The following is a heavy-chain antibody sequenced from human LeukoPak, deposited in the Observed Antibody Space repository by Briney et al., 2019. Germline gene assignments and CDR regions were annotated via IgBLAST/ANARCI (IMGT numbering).Heavy chain of an antibody. CDR1: GYTFTSYG. Sequence: ASVKVSCKASGYTFTSYGISWVRQAPGQGLEWMGLISAYSGNTNFAQKLQGRVTMTTDTSTSTAYMELRSLRSDDTAVNFCARGADTGSYGSLVYFDYWGQGTLVTVSS. D-gene: IGHD3-16*01. CDR3: ARGADTGSYGSLVYFDY. V-gene: IGHV1-18*01. CDR2: ISAYSGNT. J-gene: IGHJ4*02.